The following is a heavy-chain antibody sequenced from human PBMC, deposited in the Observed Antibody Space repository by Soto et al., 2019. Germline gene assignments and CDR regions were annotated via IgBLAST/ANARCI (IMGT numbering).Heavy chain of an antibody. CDR1: GYTFTTIR. Sequence: QVQLVQSAAEVGKPGASVKVSCKASGYTFTTIRLSWVRQAPGQGLEWMGWIRPHNGDTQYAQKCQGRVTITADTSTTTAYMEVRRLRPDDTAVFYCAGDRSGWYDFWGQGTLVTVSS. CDR2: IRPHNGDT. D-gene: IGHD6-19*01. V-gene: IGHV1-18*01. J-gene: IGHJ5*01. CDR3: AGDRSGWYDF.